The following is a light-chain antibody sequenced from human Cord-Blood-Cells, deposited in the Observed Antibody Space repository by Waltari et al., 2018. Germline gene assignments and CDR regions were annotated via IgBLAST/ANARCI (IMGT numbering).Light chain of an antibody. CDR1: QGIRNA. CDR3: LQHNSYPWT. CDR2: AAS. J-gene: IGKJ1*01. Sequence: DIQLTKSPSSLSASVGESVTITCRASQGIRNALGWYQQKPGKAPKRLIYAASSLQSGVPSRFSGSGSGTEFTLTISSLQPEDFATYYCLQHNSYPWTFGQGTKVEIK. V-gene: IGKV1-17*01.